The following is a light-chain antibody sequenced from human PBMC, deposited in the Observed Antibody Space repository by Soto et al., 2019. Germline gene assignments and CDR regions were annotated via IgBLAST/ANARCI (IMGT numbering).Light chain of an antibody. J-gene: IGKJ4*01. CDR3: QQYNTFLT. CDR1: QSIRSW. CDR2: DAS. V-gene: IGKV1-5*01. Sequence: IPITESAPTLTASVNDRVTSTCRASQSIRSWLAWCQLRPGKAPKVLIYDASSLEGGVPSRFSGSGSGTEFTLTITSLQPDDFATYYCQQYNTFLTFGGGTKVDI.